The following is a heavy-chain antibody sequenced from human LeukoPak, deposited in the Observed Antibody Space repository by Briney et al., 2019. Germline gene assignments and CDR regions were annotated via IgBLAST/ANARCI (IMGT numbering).Heavy chain of an antibody. CDR1: GFTFSSYA. D-gene: IGHD5/OR15-5a*01. CDR3: ASGQDPNSVHTTIDY. V-gene: IGHV3-30-3*01. Sequence: GRSLRLSCAASGFTFSSYAMHWVRQAPGKGLEWVAVISYDGSNKYYADSVKGRFTISRDNSKNTLYLQMNSLRAEDTAVYYCASGQDPNSVHTTIDYWGQGTLVTVSS. J-gene: IGHJ4*02. CDR2: ISYDGSNK.